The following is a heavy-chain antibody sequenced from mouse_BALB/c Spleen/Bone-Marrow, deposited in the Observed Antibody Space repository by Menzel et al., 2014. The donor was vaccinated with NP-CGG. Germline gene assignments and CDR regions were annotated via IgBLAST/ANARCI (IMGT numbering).Heavy chain of an antibody. CDR3: ARYRDDHVFMDY. CDR2: ISYSGST. J-gene: IGHJ4*01. D-gene: IGHD2-4*01. V-gene: IGHV3-2*02. CDR1: GYSITSDYA. Sequence: DVHLVESGPGLVKPSQSLSLTCTVTGYSITSDYAWNWIRQFPGNKLEWMGYISYSGSTSYNSSLKSRISITRDTSKNQFFLQLNSVTTEDTATYYCARYRDDHVFMDYWGQGTSVTVSS.